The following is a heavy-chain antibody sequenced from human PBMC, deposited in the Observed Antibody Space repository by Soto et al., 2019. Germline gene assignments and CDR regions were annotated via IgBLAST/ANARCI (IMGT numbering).Heavy chain of an antibody. CDR1: GFTFNSHE. V-gene: IGHV3-48*03. CDR2: ISSSGGSI. J-gene: IGHJ5*02. D-gene: IGHD2-2*02. Sequence: EVQLVESGGGLVQPGGSLRLSCAVSGFTFNSHEMTWVRQAPGKGLEWISSISSSGGSIYYADSVKGRFTVSRDNAKNSLYLQMNSLRAEDTAVYYCARSWGLYCSSSRCYSPWFDPWGRGTLVTVSS. CDR3: ARSWGLYCSSSRCYSPWFDP.